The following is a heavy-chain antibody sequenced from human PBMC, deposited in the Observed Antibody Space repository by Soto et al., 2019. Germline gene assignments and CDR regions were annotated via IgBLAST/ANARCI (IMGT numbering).Heavy chain of an antibody. CDR2: IGYDGNNK. CDR1: GFSFTTYG. J-gene: IGHJ3*02. D-gene: IGHD1-1*01. V-gene: IGHV3-33*01. CDR3: ARGGVTGIVGIFGSPLDI. Sequence: QVQLVESGGGWVQPGRSLRLCCEATGFSFTTYGMHWVRQAPGKGLEWVAVIGYDGNNKYYADSVEGRFTISRDNSKNTVYLQMKSLRGDDTAVYYCARGGVTGIVGIFGSPLDIWGQGTVVTVSS.